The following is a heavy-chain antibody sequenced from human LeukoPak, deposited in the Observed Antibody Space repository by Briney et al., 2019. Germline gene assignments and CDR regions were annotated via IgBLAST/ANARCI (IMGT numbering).Heavy chain of an antibody. CDR2: MYTSGTT. CDR3: AMRGYSYGPIDY. J-gene: IGHJ4*02. Sequence: SETLSLTCTVSGADISAYYWSWVRQPAGKRLEWIGIMYTSGTTDYNPSLESRLTISVDRSKNQLSLKLTSVTAADTAVYYCAMRGYSYGPIDYWGQGTLVTVSS. D-gene: IGHD5-18*01. V-gene: IGHV4-4*07. CDR1: GADISAYY.